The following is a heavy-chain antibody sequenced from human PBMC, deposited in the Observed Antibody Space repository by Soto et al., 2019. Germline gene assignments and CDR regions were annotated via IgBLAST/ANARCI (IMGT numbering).Heavy chain of an antibody. CDR2: ISGNGRNT. CDR3: AKNGLSNSPSAIDS. J-gene: IGHJ4*02. CDR1: GFSFSNSG. D-gene: IGHD1-1*01. Sequence: EVQLLESGGGLAQPGGSLRLSCVTSGFSFSNSGMSWVRQAPGKGLDGVSGISGNGRNTYYTDSVKGRFLVSRDNSGDTLFLRMNSLRAEDTAIYFCAKNGLSNSPSAIDSWGQGTLVTVSS. V-gene: IGHV3-23*01.